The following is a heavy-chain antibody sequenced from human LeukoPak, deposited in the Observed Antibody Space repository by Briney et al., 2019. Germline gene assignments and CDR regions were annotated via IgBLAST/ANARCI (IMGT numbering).Heavy chain of an antibody. CDR2: INHSGST. CDR1: GGSFSGYY. CDR3: ARDRYSYGHSYYFDY. V-gene: IGHV4-34*01. D-gene: IGHD5-18*01. J-gene: IGHJ4*02. Sequence: SETLSLTCAVYGGSFSGYYWSWIRQPPGKGLEWIGEINHSGSTNYNPSLKSRVTISVDTSKNQFSLKLGSVTAADTAVYYCARDRYSYGHSYYFDYWGQGTLVTVSS.